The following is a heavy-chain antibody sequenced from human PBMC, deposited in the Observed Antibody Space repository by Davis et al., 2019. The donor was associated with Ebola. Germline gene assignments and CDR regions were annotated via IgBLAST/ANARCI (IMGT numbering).Heavy chain of an antibody. Sequence: MPSELLSLTSTVPGGSISSYYWCWIRQPPGKGLEWIGYIYYSGNTNYNPSLKSRVTISVDTSKNQFSLKLSSVTAADTAMYYCARWAGSSGDLRAFDIWGQGTMVTVSS. J-gene: IGHJ3*02. CDR2: IYYSGNT. CDR3: ARWAGSSGDLRAFDI. V-gene: IGHV4-59*08. D-gene: IGHD6-19*01. CDR1: GGSISSYY.